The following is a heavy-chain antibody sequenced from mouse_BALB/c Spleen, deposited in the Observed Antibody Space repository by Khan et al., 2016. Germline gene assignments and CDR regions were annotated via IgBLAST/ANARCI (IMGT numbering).Heavy chain of an antibody. CDR2: INTYTGEP. J-gene: IGHJ1*01. CDR3: ARKNYGNYGYFDV. Sequence: QIQLVQSGPELKKPGETVKISCKASGYTFTNYGMNWVKQAPGKGLKWMGWINTYTGEPTYADDFKGRFAFSLETSASTVYLQINNLKNEDTATYFCARKNYGNYGYFDVWGAGTTVTVSS. V-gene: IGHV9-3-1*01. D-gene: IGHD2-1*01. CDR1: GYTFTNYG.